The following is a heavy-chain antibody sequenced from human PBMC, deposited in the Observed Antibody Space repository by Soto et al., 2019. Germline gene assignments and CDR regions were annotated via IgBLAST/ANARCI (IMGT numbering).Heavy chain of an antibody. D-gene: IGHD6-6*01. J-gene: IGHJ6*02. CDR2: ISYDGSNK. Sequence: GGSLRLSCAASGFTFSSYAMHWVRQAPGKGLEWVAVISYDGSNKYYADSVKGRFTISRDNSKNTLYLQMNSLRAEDTAVYYCARDFLYSSSSPYYYYGMDVWGQGTTVTVS. V-gene: IGHV3-30-3*01. CDR1: GFTFSSYA. CDR3: ARDFLYSSSSPYYYYGMDV.